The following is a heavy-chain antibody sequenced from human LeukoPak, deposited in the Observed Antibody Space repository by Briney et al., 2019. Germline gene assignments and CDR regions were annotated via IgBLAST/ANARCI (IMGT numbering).Heavy chain of an antibody. D-gene: IGHD2-2*01. CDR3: ARTLVPAAMSNNWFAP. V-gene: IGHV3-21*01. Sequence: PGGSLRLSCAASGFTFSSYSMNWARQAPGKGLEWVSSISSSSSYIYYADSVKGRFTISRDNAKNSLYLQMNSLRAEDTAVYYCARTLVPAAMSNNWFAPCGEGTLVTVSS. CDR2: ISSSSSYI. CDR1: GFTFSSYS. J-gene: IGHJ5*02.